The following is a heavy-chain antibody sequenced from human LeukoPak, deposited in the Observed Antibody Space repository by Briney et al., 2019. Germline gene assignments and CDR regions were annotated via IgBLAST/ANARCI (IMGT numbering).Heavy chain of an antibody. Sequence: GGSLRLSCAASGFTFSSYAMSWVRQAPGKGLEWVSAVSGSGGSTYYADSVKGRFTISRDNAKNSLYLQMNSLRDEDTAVYYCARELNYYYGMDVWGQGTTVTVSS. V-gene: IGHV3-23*01. J-gene: IGHJ6*02. CDR2: VSGSGGST. CDR1: GFTFSSYA. CDR3: ARELNYYYGMDV.